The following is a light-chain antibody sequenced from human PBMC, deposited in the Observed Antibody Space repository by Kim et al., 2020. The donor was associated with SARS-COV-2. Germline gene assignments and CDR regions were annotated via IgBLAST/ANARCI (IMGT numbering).Light chain of an antibody. Sequence: SELTQDPAVSVALRQTVRITCQGDTLRSYYATWYQQKPGQAPVLVIYGRDNRPSGIPDRFSGSTSGNTASLTISGAQAEDEADYYCQSRDSGGKVLFGGGTKVTVL. CDR3: QSRDSGGKVL. J-gene: IGLJ6*01. CDR1: TLRSYY. CDR2: GRD. V-gene: IGLV3-19*01.